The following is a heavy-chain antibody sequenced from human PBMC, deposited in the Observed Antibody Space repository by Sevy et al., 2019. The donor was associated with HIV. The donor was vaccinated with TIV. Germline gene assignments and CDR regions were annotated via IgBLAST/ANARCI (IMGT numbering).Heavy chain of an antibody. D-gene: IGHD3-22*01. CDR3: AKEGDYYDSSGYYWDY. V-gene: IGHV3-23*01. J-gene: IGHJ4*02. CDR2: ISGSGGST. CDR1: GFTFSSYA. Sequence: GGSLRLSCAASGFTFSSYAMSWVRQAPGKGLEWVSAISGSGGSTYYADSVKVRFTISRDNSKNTLYLQMNSLRAEDTAVYNSAKEGDYYDSSGYYWDYWGQGTLVTVSS.